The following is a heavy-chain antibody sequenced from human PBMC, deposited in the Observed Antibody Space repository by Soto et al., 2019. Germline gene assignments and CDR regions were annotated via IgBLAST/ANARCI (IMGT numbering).Heavy chain of an antibody. CDR3: ARGSTCSSTSCYSYNWFDP. CDR1: GGAFSSNA. CDR2: ISPIFGSA. V-gene: IGHV1-69*13. J-gene: IGHJ5*02. Sequence: ASVKVSCKAFGGAFSSNAISWMRQAPGQGLEWIGTISPIFGSAAYAQRFQGRVTITADVPTNTAYMELSSVTAADTAVYYCARGSTCSSTSCYSYNWFDPWGQGTLVTVSS. D-gene: IGHD2-2*01.